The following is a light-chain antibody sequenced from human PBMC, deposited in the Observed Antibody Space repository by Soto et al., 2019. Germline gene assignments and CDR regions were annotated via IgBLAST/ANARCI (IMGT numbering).Light chain of an antibody. V-gene: IGKV3-11*01. CDR3: QQRYMWRT. J-gene: IGKJ1*01. CDR2: DAS. CDR1: QSVNDF. Sequence: ESVLTQSPATLSLSPGERATLSCRASQSVNDFLAWYQQRPGQAPRLLIYDASKRATGIPARFSGSGFGTDYTLTISRLEPEDFAAYYCQQRYMWRTFGQGTKVDIK.